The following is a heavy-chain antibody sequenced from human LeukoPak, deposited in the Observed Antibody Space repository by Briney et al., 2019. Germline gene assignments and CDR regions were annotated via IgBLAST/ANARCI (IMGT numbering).Heavy chain of an antibody. CDR3: ARGQVPAARGYNWFDR. CDR1: GWSFNDYY. D-gene: IGHD2-2*01. J-gene: IGHJ5*02. V-gene: IGHV4-34*01. Sequence: PSETLSLTCAVYGWSFNDYYWNWIRQPPGKGLEWIGEINARGDTNFNPSLKSRVTISVDTSKNQFSLRLTSMIAADTAVYYCARGQVPAARGYNWFDRWGQGTLVTVSS. CDR2: INARGDT.